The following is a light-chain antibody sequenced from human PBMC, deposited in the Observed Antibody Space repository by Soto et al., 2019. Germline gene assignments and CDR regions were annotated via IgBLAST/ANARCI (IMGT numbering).Light chain of an antibody. CDR1: QPINTF. Sequence: DIQMTQSPSTLSASVGDRVTITCRASQPINTFLHWYQQKPGKAPRLLIYAASSLQTGVASRFSGSDSGTDFTLTIRSLQPEDSATYFCQQSYMTPFTFGQGT. J-gene: IGKJ2*01. V-gene: IGKV1-39*01. CDR3: QQSYMTPFT. CDR2: AAS.